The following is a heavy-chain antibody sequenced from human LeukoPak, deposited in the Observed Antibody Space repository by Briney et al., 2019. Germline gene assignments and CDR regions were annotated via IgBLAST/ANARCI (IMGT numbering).Heavy chain of an antibody. CDR2: ISSSSSYI. V-gene: IGHV3-21*01. D-gene: IGHD2/OR15-2a*01. CDR1: GFTFSTYT. CDR3: ARDECLWRSNYYYYMDV. Sequence: PGGSLRLSCAASGFTFSTYTMNWVRQAPGKGPEWVSSISSSSSYIYYADSVKGRFTISRDNAKNSLYLQMNSLRAEDTAVYYCARDECLWRSNYYYYMDVWGKGTTVTVSS. J-gene: IGHJ6*03.